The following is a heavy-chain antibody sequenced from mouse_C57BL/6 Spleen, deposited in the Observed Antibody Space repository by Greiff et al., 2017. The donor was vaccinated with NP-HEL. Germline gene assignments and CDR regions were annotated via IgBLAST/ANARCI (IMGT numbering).Heavy chain of an antibody. CDR1: GFTFSSYA. J-gene: IGHJ2*01. CDR2: ISDGGSYT. D-gene: IGHD2-4*01. V-gene: IGHV5-4*01. CDR3: ARVYDYDDAFDY. Sequence: EVQLQESGGGLVKPGGSLKLSCAASGFTFSSYAMSWVRQTPEKRLEWVATISDGGSYTYYPDNVKGRFTISRDNAKNNLYLQMSHLKSEDTAMYYCARVYDYDDAFDYWGQGTTLTVSS.